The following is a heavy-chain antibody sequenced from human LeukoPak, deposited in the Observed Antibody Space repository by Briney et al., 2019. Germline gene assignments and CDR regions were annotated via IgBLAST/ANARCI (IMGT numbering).Heavy chain of an antibody. CDR2: MSHSESP. Sequence: MPSETLSLTCTVSGASINRSSYSWAWIRQAPGKGLEWIGSMSHSESPYYNPSLRSRVTISVDTSKNQLSLRLTSVTAADRAVYYCARQPPYSSTFDIWGQGTMVTVSS. J-gene: IGHJ3*02. V-gene: IGHV4-39*01. CDR3: ARQPPYSSTFDI. CDR1: GASINRSSYS. D-gene: IGHD2-21*01.